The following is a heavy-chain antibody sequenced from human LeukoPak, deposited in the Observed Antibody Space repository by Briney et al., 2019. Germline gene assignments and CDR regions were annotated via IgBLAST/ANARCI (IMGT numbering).Heavy chain of an antibody. V-gene: IGHV6-1*01. D-gene: IGHD3-16*01. CDR3: ARGDGGYIDY. J-gene: IGHJ4*02. CDR2: TYYQSKWYN. Sequence: SQTLSLTCAISGDSVSSNSAACTWIRQSPSRGLEWLGRTYYQSKWYNGYAVSVKSRITINPDTSKNQFSLQLNSVTPEDTAVYYCARGDGGYIDYWGQGTLVTVSS. CDR1: GDSVSSNSAA.